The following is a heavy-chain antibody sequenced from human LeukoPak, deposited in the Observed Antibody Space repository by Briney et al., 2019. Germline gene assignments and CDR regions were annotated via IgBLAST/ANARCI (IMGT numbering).Heavy chain of an antibody. Sequence: GGSLRLSCAGSGFNFSSYSMSWVRQAPWKGLEFVSSISSSSSFIYYADSVKGRFTISRDNAKNSLYLQMNSLRAGDTAVYYCARGFEWELLAYFDYWGQGTLVTVSS. CDR3: ARGFEWELLAYFDY. CDR2: ISSSSSFI. D-gene: IGHD1-26*01. CDR1: GFNFSSYS. J-gene: IGHJ4*02. V-gene: IGHV3-21*01.